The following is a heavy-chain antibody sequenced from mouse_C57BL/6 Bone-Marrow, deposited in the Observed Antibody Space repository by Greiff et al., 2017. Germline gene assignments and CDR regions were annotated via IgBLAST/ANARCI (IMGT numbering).Heavy chain of an antibody. CDR3: ARGYYGSSSRPGFAY. CDR1: GFNIKNTY. CDR2: IDPANGNT. Sequence: DVKLQESVAELVRPGASVKLSCTASGFNIKNTYMHWVKQRPEQGLEWIGRIDPANGNTKYAPKFQGKATITADTSSNTAYLQLSSLTSEDTAIYYCARGYYGSSSRPGFAYWGQGTLVTVSA. V-gene: IGHV14-3*01. J-gene: IGHJ3*01. D-gene: IGHD1-1*01.